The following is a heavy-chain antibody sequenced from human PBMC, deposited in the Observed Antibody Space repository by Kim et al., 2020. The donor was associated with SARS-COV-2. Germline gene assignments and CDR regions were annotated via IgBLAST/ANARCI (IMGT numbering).Heavy chain of an antibody. CDR2: TYYRSKWYN. CDR1: GDSVSSNSAA. V-gene: IGHV6-1*01. CDR3: ARALPLITMIVGPYYYYGMDV. J-gene: IGHJ6*02. Sequence: SQTLSLTCAISGDSVSSNSAAWNWIRQSPSRGLEWLGRTYYRSKWYNDYAVSVKSRITINPDTSKNQFSLQLNSVTPEDTAVYYCARALPLITMIVGPYYYYGMDVWGQGTTVTVSS. D-gene: IGHD3-22*01.